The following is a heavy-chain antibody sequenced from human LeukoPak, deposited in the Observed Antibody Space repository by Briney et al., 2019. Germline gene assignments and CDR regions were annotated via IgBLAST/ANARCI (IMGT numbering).Heavy chain of an antibody. J-gene: IGHJ3*02. V-gene: IGHV3-11*03. CDR1: GLTFSDYY. Sequence: GGSLRLSCAASGLTFSDYYMSWIRQAPGKGLEWVSYISSSSSYTNYADSVKGRFTISRDNAKNSLYLQMNSLRAEDTAVYYCARRHTMMGDAFDIWGQGTMVTVSS. D-gene: IGHD3-22*01. CDR3: ARRHTMMGDAFDI. CDR2: ISSSSSYT.